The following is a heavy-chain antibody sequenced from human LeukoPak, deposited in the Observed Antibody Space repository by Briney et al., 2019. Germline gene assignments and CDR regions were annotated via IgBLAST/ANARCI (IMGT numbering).Heavy chain of an antibody. J-gene: IGHJ4*02. CDR2: IYYSGST. Sequence: PSETLSLTCTVSGGSISSSSYYWGWIRQPPGKGLEWIGRIYYSGSTYYNPSLKSRVTISVDTSKNQFSLKLSSVTAADTAVYYCARGIDYYGSGSYGARFDYWGQGTLVTVSS. V-gene: IGHV4-39*01. D-gene: IGHD3-10*01. CDR3: ARGIDYYGSGSYGARFDY. CDR1: GGSISSSSYY.